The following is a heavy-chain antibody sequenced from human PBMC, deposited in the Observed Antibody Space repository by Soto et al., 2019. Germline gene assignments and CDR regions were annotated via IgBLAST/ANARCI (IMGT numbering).Heavy chain of an antibody. CDR1: GGTFSSYA. CDR3: HLNGIAAAGTPLSPRWGYYYGMDV. Sequence: QVQLVQSGAEVKKPGSSVKVSCKASGGTFSSYAISWVRQAPGQGLEWMGGIIPIFGTANYAQKFQGRVTIVADESTSTADMGLSSLRSEDTAVDYCHLNGIAAAGTPLSPRWGYYYGMDVWGQGNTVTVSS. D-gene: IGHD6-13*01. CDR2: IIPIFGTA. J-gene: IGHJ6*02. V-gene: IGHV1-69*01.